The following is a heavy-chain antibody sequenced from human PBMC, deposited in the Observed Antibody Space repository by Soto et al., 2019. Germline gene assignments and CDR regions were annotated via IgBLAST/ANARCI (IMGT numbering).Heavy chain of an antibody. J-gene: IGHJ4*02. CDR1: GGSVSSGSYY. CDR2: IYYSGST. CDR3: ARSTLGYCSGGSCYPLGRPFDY. D-gene: IGHD2-15*01. Sequence: SETLSLTCTVSGGSVSSGSYYWSWIRQPPGKGLEWIGYIYYSGSTNYNPSLKSRVTISVDTSKNQFSLKLSSVTAADTAVYYCARSTLGYCSGGSCYPLGRPFDYWGQGTLVTVSS. V-gene: IGHV4-61*01.